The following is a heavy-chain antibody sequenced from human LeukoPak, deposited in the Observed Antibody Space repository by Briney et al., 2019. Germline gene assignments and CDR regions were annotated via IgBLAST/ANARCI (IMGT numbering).Heavy chain of an antibody. CDR3: ATSDYYDSGRGGVSPSDH. CDR2: IIQDGSGK. Sequence: GGSLRLSCAASGFTFSQYCMTWVRQAPGKGLEWVAEIIQDGSGKYYGDSVKGRFTISRDNAKNSVYLQMNSLRAEDTAVYYCATSDYYDSGRGGVSPSDHWGQGTLVTVSS. D-gene: IGHD3-10*01. V-gene: IGHV3-7*01. J-gene: IGHJ4*02. CDR1: GFTFSQYC.